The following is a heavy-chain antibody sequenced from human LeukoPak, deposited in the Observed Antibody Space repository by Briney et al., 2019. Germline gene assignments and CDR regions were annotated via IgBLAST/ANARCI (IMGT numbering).Heavy chain of an antibody. D-gene: IGHD1-26*01. V-gene: IGHV3-53*01. Sequence: HPEGSLRLSCVAHGFSVRSSYFSWVRQSPGKGLEWVSVVYGGVDTYYADSVKGRFTISTDSSNNTLYLHMDSLRGYNTARYYWAIVKLTAGRHAFDIWGQGTMGAVSS. CDR3: AIVKLTAGRHAFDI. CDR2: VYGGVDT. CDR1: GFSVRSSY. J-gene: IGHJ3*02.